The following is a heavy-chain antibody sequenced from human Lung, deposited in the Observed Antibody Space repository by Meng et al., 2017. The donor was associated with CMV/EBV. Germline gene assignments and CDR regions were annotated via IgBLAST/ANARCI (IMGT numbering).Heavy chain of an antibody. V-gene: IGHV4-4*02. J-gene: IGHJ4*02. CDR3: ASFPPPGKQWLVTDY. D-gene: IGHD6-19*01. CDR1: GGSISSSNW. Sequence: QVRHQESGPGLVQPSGTLSLTCAVSGGSISSSNWWSWVRQPPGKGLEWIGEIYHSGSTNYNPSLKSRVTISVDKSKNQFSLKLSSVTAADTAVYYCASFPPPGKQWLVTDYWGQGTLVTVSS. CDR2: IYHSGST.